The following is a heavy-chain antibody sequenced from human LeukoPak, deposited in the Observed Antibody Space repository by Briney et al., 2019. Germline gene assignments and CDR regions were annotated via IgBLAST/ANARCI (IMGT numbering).Heavy chain of an antibody. J-gene: IGHJ5*02. CDR2: IKEDGGEK. CDR3: ARGGFRFHS. V-gene: IGHV3-7*05. CDR1: GFTFTTSS. Sequence: GGSLRLSCAASGFTFTTSSMSWVRQAPGKGLEWVANIKEDGGEKNYVDSVKGRFTISRDNAKNSLYLQMNSLRVEDTAVYYCARGGFRFHSWGQGTLVTVSS.